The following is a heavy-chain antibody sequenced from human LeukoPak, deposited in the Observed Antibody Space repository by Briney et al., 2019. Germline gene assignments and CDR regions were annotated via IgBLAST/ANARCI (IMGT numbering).Heavy chain of an antibody. D-gene: IGHD4-11*01. J-gene: IGHJ3*02. CDR3: ARTLMTTLPGDAFDI. CDR2: IYTSGST. V-gene: IGHV4-4*07. Sequence: SETLSLPCTVSGGSINSYYWSWVRQPPGKGLEWIGRIYTSGSTNYNPSLKSRVTMSVDTSKNQFSLKLSSVTAADTAVYYCARTLMTTLPGDAFDIWGQGTMVTVSS. CDR1: GGSINSYY.